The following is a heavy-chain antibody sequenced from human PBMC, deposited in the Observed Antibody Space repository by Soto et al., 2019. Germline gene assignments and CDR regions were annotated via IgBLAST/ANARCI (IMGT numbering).Heavy chain of an antibody. CDR3: ARRGSAADLF. V-gene: IGHV4-34*01. J-gene: IGHJ4*02. CDR1: GGAFSGYY. D-gene: IGHD6-13*01. Sequence: TSETLSLTFAVYGGAFSGYYWTLIRQPPGKGLEWIGEINHSGSTNYNPSLKSRVTISVDTSKNQFSLKLTSVTAADTAVYYCARRGSAADLFWGQGTQVTVSS. CDR2: INHSGST.